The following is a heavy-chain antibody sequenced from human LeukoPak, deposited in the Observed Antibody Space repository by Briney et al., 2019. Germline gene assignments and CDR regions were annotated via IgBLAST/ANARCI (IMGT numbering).Heavy chain of an antibody. D-gene: IGHD3-9*01. CDR1: GYTFTGYY. CDR2: INPNSGGT. J-gene: IGHJ5*02. Sequence: ASVKVSCKASGYTFTGYYMHWVRQAPGQGLEWMGWINPNSGGTNYAQKFQGRVTLTRDTSISTAYMELSRLRSDDTAVYYCARDIPYYDILTGYYPWGQGTLVTVSS. V-gene: IGHV1-2*02. CDR3: ARDIPYYDILTGYYP.